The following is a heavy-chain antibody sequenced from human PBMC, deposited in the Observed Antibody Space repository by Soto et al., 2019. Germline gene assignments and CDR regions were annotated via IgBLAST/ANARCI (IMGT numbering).Heavy chain of an antibody. J-gene: IGHJ5*02. CDR1: GFTFSSYS. CDR3: ARGDDFWSGYPSPNWFDP. Sequence: GGSLRLSCAASGFTFSSYSMNWVRQAPGKGLEWVSSISSSSSYIYYADSVKGRFTISRDNAKNSLYLQMNSLRAEDTAVYYCARGDDFWSGYPSPNWFDPWGQGTLVTVSS. D-gene: IGHD3-3*01. CDR2: ISSSSSYI. V-gene: IGHV3-21*01.